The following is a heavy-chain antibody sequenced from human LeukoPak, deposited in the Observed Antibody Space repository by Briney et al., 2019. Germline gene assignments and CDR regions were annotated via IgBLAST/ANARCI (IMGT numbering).Heavy chain of an antibody. J-gene: IGHJ4*02. Sequence: GGSLRLSCAASGFSVSSNYMSWVRQAPGKGLEWVSVLYSGGSAYYADSVKGRFTISRDNSKNTLYLQMNGLRVEDTAVYYCARTVVITSTADYFDHWGQGTLVTASS. CDR3: ARTVVITSTADYFDH. CDR1: GFSVSSNY. V-gene: IGHV3-53*01. CDR2: LYSGGSA. D-gene: IGHD4/OR15-4a*01.